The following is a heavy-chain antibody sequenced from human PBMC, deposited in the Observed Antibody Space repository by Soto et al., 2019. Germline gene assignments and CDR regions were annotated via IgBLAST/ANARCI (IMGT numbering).Heavy chain of an antibody. D-gene: IGHD1-26*01. CDR2: MNAKSGDT. CDR3: ARGNPFSYAGFDX. CDR1: GYTFSDFD. V-gene: IGHV1-8*01. Sequence: VSVKVSCKASGYTFSDFDINWLRQASGQGPEWMGWMNAKSGDTFFTQRFQGKFNMTWDTSLSTAYMEVGSLTSDDTAIYYCARGNPFSYAGFDXWGQGTTVTVS. J-gene: IGHJ6*02.